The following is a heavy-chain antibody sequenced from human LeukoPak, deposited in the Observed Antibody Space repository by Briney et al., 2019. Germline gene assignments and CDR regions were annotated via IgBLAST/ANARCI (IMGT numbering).Heavy chain of an antibody. CDR1: GFTFSNYW. J-gene: IGHJ6*03. D-gene: IGHD1-1*01. CDR3: AKGGTRHMDV. CDR2: INSDGTST. Sequence: GGSLRLSCADSGFTFSNYWMHWVRQAPGKGLVWVSRINSDGTSTSYADSVKGRFTISRDNAKNTLYLQMNSLRAEDTAVYYCAKGGTRHMDVWGKGTTVTVSS. V-gene: IGHV3-74*01.